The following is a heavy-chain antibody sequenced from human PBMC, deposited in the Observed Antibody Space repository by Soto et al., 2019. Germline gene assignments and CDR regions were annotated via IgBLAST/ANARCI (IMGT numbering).Heavy chain of an antibody. V-gene: IGHV4-31*02. Sequence: LCGGSISSGGYYWSWIRQHPGKGLEWIGYIYYSGSTYYNPSLKSRVTISVDTSKNQFSLKLSSVTAADTAVYYCARLGSAARGANWFDPWGQGTLVTVSS. CDR1: GGSISSGGYY. D-gene: IGHD6-6*01. CDR2: IYYSGST. CDR3: ARLGSAARGANWFDP. J-gene: IGHJ5*02.